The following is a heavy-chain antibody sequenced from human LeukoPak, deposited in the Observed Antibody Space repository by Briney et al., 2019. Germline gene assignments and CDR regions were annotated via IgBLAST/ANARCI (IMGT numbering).Heavy chain of an antibody. Sequence: SETLPLTCAVYGGSFSGYYWSWIRQPPGKGLEWIGEINHSGSTNYNPSLKSRVTISVDTSKNQFSLKLSSVTAADTAVYYCARAHYYYDSSLANFDYWGQGTLVTVSS. J-gene: IGHJ4*02. CDR1: GGSFSGYY. CDR2: INHSGST. V-gene: IGHV4-34*01. D-gene: IGHD3-22*01. CDR3: ARAHYYYDSSLANFDY.